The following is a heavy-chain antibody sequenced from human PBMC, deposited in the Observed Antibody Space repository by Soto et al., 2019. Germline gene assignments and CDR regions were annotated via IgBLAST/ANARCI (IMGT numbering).Heavy chain of an antibody. CDR2: ISYDGSNK. Sequence: PGGSLRLSCAASGFTFSSYAMHWVRQAPGKGLEWVAVISYDGSNKYYADSVKGRFTISRDNSKNTLYLQMNSLRAEDTAVYYCARDSVAATHYYYYGMDVWGQGTTVTV. J-gene: IGHJ6*02. CDR3: ARDSVAATHYYYYGMDV. V-gene: IGHV3-30-3*01. D-gene: IGHD2-15*01. CDR1: GFTFSSYA.